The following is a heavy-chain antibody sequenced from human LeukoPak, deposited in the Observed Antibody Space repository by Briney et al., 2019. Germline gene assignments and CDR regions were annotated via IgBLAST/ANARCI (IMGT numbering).Heavy chain of an antibody. V-gene: IGHV3-30-3*01. CDR3: ARVRELAYDY. J-gene: IGHJ4*02. D-gene: IGHD1-26*01. Sequence: PGGSLRLSCAASGFTFSSYAMFWVRQAPGKGLEWVTIISKDGSDTFYADSVRGRFTISRDNAKNSLYLQMNSLRAEDTAVYYCARVRELAYDYWGQGTLVTVSS. CDR2: ISKDGSDT. CDR1: GFTFSSYA.